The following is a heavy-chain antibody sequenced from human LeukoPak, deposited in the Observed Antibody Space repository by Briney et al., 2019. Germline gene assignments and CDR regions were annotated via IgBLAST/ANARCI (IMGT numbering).Heavy chain of an antibody. CDR1: GFTFSTYG. Sequence: GGSLRLSCAASGFTFSTYGMHWVRQAPGKGLEWVAFIRYDGSNKYYADSVKGRFTISRDNSKNTLYLQMNSLRAEDTAVYYCARDTSIAAAGEIDAFDIWGQGTMVTVSS. V-gene: IGHV3-30*02. CDR3: ARDTSIAAAGEIDAFDI. CDR2: IRYDGSNK. J-gene: IGHJ3*02. D-gene: IGHD6-13*01.